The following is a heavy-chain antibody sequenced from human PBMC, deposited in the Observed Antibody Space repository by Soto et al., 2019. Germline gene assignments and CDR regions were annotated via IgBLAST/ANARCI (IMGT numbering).Heavy chain of an antibody. CDR1: GFTVSSNY. D-gene: IGHD5-12*01. V-gene: IGHV3-66*01. Sequence: EVQLVESGGGLVQPGGSLRLSCAASGFTVSSNYMSWVRQAPGKGLEWVSVIYSGGSTYYADSVKGRFTISRDNSKNTLYLQMNSLRAEDTAVYYCARDGGYSGYDCNYWGQGTLVTVAS. CDR2: IYSGGST. CDR3: ARDGGYSGYDCNY. J-gene: IGHJ4*02.